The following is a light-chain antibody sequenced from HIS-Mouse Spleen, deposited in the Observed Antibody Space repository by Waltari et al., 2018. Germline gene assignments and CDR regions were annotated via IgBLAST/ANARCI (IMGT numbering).Light chain of an antibody. Sequence: QSALTQPRSVSGSPGQSVTISCTGTSSDVVGDNYVSWYQHHPGKAPKLMIYDVSKRPSGVPDRFSDSKYGNTASLTISGLQAEDEAEYYCWSYAGSYTLVFGGGTKLTVL. V-gene: IGLV2-11*01. CDR1: SSDVVGDNY. CDR2: DVS. CDR3: WSYAGSYTLV. J-gene: IGLJ2*01.